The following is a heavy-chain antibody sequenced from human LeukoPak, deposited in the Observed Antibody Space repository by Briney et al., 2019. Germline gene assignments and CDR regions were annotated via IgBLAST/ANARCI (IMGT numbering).Heavy chain of an antibody. V-gene: IGHV3-48*02. J-gene: IGHJ4*02. Sequence: GGSLRLSCAASGFSFSGYSMNWVRQAPGKGLEWVSYITSSGSARYYADSVKGRFTISRDSAKNSLHLQMNSLRDEDTAVYYCARAYSGYVLFDYWGQGTLVTVSS. D-gene: IGHD5-12*01. CDR1: GFSFSGYS. CDR3: ARAYSGYVLFDY. CDR2: ITSSGSAR.